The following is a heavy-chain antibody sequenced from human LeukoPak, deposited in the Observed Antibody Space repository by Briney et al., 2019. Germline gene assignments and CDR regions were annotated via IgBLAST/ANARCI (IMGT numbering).Heavy chain of an antibody. D-gene: IGHD5-18*01. J-gene: IGHJ4*02. CDR3: ARERDAAMVPFDY. Sequence: GGSLRLSCAASGFTFSSYSMNCVRQAPGKGLEWVSSISSSSSYICYADSVKGRFTISRDNAKNSLYLQMNSLRAEDTAVYYCARERDAAMVPFDYWGQGTLVTVSS. CDR2: ISSSSSYI. CDR1: GFTFSSYS. V-gene: IGHV3-21*01.